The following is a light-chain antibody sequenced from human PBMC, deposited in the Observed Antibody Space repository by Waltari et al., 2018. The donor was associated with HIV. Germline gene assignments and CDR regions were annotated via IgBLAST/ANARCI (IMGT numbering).Light chain of an antibody. V-gene: IGKV1-39*01. CDR2: GVS. CDR1: QPIDSD. CDR3: QQSHTVPLT. J-gene: IGKJ3*01. Sequence: GDRVAITCRASQPIDSDLNWYQQKPGTSPKLLVFGVSNLQSGVPSRFSGSGSGSAFTLTINSLRPEDFATYYCQQSHTVPLTFGPGTKVEIK.